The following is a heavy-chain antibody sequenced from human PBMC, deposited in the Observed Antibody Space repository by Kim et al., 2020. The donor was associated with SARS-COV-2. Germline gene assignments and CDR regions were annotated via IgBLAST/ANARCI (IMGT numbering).Heavy chain of an antibody. CDR2: IRSKAYGGTT. V-gene: IGHV3-49*03. Sequence: GGSLRLSCTASGFTFGDYAMSWFRQAPGKGLEWVGFIRSKAYGGTTEYAASVKGRFTISRDDSKSIAYLQMNSLKTEDTAVYYCTRPDGRSWRGPFDYWGQGTLVTVSS. D-gene: IGHD6-13*01. J-gene: IGHJ4*02. CDR3: TRPDGRSWRGPFDY. CDR1: GFTFGDYA.